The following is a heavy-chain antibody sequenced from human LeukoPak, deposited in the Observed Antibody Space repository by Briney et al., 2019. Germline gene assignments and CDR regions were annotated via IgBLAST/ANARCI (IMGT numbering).Heavy chain of an antibody. V-gene: IGHV4-38-2*02. J-gene: IGHJ5*02. D-gene: IGHD3-10*01. Sequence: SETLSLTCTVSGYSISSGYYWGWIRQPPGKGLEWIGSIYHSGSTNYNPSLKSRVTISVDTSKNQFSLKLSSVTAADTAVYYCAGLYGSGSYEPYNWFDPWGQGTLVTVSS. CDR3: AGLYGSGSYEPYNWFDP. CDR1: GYSISSGYY. CDR2: IYHSGST.